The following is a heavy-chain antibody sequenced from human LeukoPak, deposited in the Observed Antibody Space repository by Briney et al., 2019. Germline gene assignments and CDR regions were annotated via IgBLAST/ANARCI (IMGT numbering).Heavy chain of an antibody. V-gene: IGHV5-10-1*01. Sequence: GESLKISCKGSGYSFTSYWISWVRQMPGKGLEWMGRIDPSDSYTNYSPSFQGHVNISADKSISTAYLQWSSLKASDTAMYYCARHSRGYSAYAAGDYWGQRTLVTVSS. J-gene: IGHJ4*02. CDR2: IDPSDSYT. CDR3: ARHSRGYSAYAAGDY. D-gene: IGHD5-12*01. CDR1: GYSFTSYW.